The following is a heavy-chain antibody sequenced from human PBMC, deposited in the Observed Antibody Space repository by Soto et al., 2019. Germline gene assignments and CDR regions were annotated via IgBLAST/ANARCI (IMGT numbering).Heavy chain of an antibody. CDR3: ARDVGSGNYYKEVYYYYYMDV. D-gene: IGHD3-10*01. Sequence: EVQLVESGGGLVQPGDSLRLSCAASGFTTGAYGFHWVHQAPGKALEYISAISSYGGNIYYANSVKGRFTISRDNSKNTLYLQMGSLRAEDMGVYYCARDVGSGNYYKEVYYYYYMDVWGKGTTVTVSS. CDR1: GFTTGAYG. J-gene: IGHJ6*03. V-gene: IGHV3-64*01. CDR2: ISSYGGNI.